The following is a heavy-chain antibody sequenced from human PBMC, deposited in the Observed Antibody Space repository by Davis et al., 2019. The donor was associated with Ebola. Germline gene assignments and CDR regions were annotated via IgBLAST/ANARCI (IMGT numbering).Heavy chain of an antibody. CDR1: GYSFTSYW. CDR2: IYPGDSDT. Sequence: GESLKISCKGSGYSFTSYWIGWVRQLPGKGLEWMGIIYPGDSDTRYSPSFQGQVTISADKSISTAYLQWSSLKASDTAMYYCARLELVLDYYYGMDVWGQGTTVTVSS. J-gene: IGHJ6*02. CDR3: ARLELVLDYYYGMDV. V-gene: IGHV5-51*01. D-gene: IGHD6-13*01.